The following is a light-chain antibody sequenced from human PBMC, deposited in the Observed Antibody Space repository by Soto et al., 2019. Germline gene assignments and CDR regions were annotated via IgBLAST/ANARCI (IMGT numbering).Light chain of an antibody. V-gene: IGLV2-14*03. CDR1: SSDVGGYNY. Sequence: QSALTQPASVSGSPGQSITISCTGTSSDVGGYNYVSWYQHHPGKAPKLMIYDVSNRPSGVSNRFSGSKSGNTASLTISGLQAEDEADYYCSSYISSSTSYVFGSGTKLTVL. CDR2: DVS. J-gene: IGLJ1*01. CDR3: SSYISSSTSYV.